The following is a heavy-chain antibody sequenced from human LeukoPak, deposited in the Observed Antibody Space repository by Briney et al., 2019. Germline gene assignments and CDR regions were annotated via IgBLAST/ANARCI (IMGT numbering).Heavy chain of an antibody. CDR2: ISSSSSYI. Sequence: GGSLRLSCAASGFTFSSYSMNWVRQAPGKGLEWVSSISSSSSYIYYADSVKGRFTISRDNAKNSLYLQMNSLRAEDTAVYYCARGHSSGWYYPDYYMDVWGKGTTVTISS. D-gene: IGHD6-19*01. V-gene: IGHV3-21*01. CDR1: GFTFSSYS. CDR3: ARGHSSGWYYPDYYMDV. J-gene: IGHJ6*03.